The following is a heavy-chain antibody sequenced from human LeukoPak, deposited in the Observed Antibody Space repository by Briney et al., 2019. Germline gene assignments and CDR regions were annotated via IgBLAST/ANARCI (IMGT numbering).Heavy chain of an antibody. D-gene: IGHD3-10*01. CDR2: IKQDGSDK. J-gene: IGHJ4*02. CDR1: GFTFSTYW. CDR3: ATGPQWFGELFCDY. V-gene: IGHV3-7*01. Sequence: PGGSLRLSXAASGFTFSTYWMSWVRQAPGKGLEWVANIKQDGSDKYYVGSVKGRFTISRDNAKNSLYLQMNSLRAEDTAVYYCATGPQWFGELFCDYWGQGTLVSVSS.